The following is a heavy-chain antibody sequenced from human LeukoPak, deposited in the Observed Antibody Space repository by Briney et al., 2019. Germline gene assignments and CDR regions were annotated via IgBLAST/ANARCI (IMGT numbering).Heavy chain of an antibody. J-gene: IGHJ4*02. Sequence: GRSLRLSCAASGFTFRSYGMHWVRQAPGKGLEWVAVISYDGSNEYYVDSVKGRFTISRDNSKNTLYLQTDSLRAEDTAVYYCARAPSGYYPYFDYWGQGTLVTVSS. CDR1: GFTFRSYG. V-gene: IGHV3-30*03. D-gene: IGHD3-22*01. CDR3: ARAPSGYYPYFDY. CDR2: ISYDGSNE.